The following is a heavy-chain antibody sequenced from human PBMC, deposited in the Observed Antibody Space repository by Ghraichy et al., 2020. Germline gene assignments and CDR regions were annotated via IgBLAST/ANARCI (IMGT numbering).Heavy chain of an antibody. CDR2: ISWNSGSI. CDR3: AKDRWDYYYYGMDV. V-gene: IGHV3-9*01. CDR1: GFTFDDYA. Sequence: LSLTCAASGFTFDDYAMHWVRQAPGKGLEWVSGISWNSGSIGYADSVKGRFTISRDNAKNSLYLQMNSLRAEDTALYYCAKDRWDYYYYGMDVWGQGTTVTVSS. D-gene: IGHD4-23*01. J-gene: IGHJ6*02.